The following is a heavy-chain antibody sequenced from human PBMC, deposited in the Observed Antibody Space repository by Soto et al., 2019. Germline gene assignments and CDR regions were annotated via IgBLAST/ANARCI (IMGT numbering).Heavy chain of an antibody. V-gene: IGHV4-34*10. D-gene: IGHD2-8*01. Sequence: LTLTCAVYGGSVNGYYWNWIRQPPGKGLEWIGEINHTGGTHYNPSLKSRVTMSVDTSKNQFSLSLTSVTAADTAGYYCAREAFHYYATTAFYSDYWGRGTLVTVSS. CDR2: INHTGGT. J-gene: IGHJ4*02. CDR1: GGSVNGYY. CDR3: AREAFHYYATTAFYSDY.